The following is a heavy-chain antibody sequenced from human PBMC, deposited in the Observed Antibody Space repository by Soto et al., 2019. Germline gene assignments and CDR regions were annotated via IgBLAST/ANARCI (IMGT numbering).Heavy chain of an antibody. CDR3: ASDYGGNSVGGYYYYGMDV. D-gene: IGHD4-17*01. CDR1: GYTFTSYY. CDR2: INPSGGST. V-gene: IGHV1-46*03. J-gene: IGHJ6*02. Sequence: ASVKVSCKASGYTFTSYYMHWVRQAPGQGLEWIGIINPSGGSTSYAQKFQGRVTMTRDTSTSTVYMELSSLRSEDTAVYYCASDYGGNSVGGYYYYGMDVWGQGTTVT.